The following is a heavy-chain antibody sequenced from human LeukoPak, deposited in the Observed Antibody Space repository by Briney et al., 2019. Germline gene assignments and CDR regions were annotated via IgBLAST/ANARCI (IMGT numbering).Heavy chain of an antibody. J-gene: IGHJ6*02. V-gene: IGHV3-33*01. CDR2: IWYDGSNK. CDR1: GFTSISYC. Sequence: PGESLRLSCPTSGFTSISYCTQWVRHPRATWLDWVPAIWYDGSNKYYADSAKGRFTLHRDNSNNTLYLQMNSLRAEDTAVYYCARDQAAMVIYYYYGMDVWGQGTTVTVSS. D-gene: IGHD5-18*01. CDR3: ARDQAAMVIYYYYGMDV.